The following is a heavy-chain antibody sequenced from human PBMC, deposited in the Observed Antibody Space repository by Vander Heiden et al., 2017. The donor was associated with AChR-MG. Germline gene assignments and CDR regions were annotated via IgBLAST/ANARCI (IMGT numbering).Heavy chain of an antibody. J-gene: IGHJ2*01. CDR1: GGTFSSYA. D-gene: IGHD7-27*01. Sequence: QVQLVQSGAEVKKPGSSVKVSCKASGGTFSSYAISWVRQAPGQGLEWMGGIIPIFGTANYAQKFQGRVTITADKSTSTAYMELSSLRSEDTAVYYCAREYTGERPNWYFDLWGRGTLVTVSS. CDR3: AREYTGERPNWYFDL. V-gene: IGHV1-69*06. CDR2: IIPIFGTA.